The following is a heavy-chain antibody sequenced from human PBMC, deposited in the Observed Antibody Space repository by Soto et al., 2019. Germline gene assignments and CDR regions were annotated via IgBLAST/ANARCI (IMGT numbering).Heavy chain of an antibody. CDR1: GFSLNNAAMG. D-gene: IGHD4-4*01. Sequence: SGPTLVNPTETLTLTCTVSGFSLNNAAMGVSWIRQPPGKALEWLAHIFSSDKKTYSTSLKRRLTISKDTSKSQVVLTMTNMEPVDTGKYFCARINSPTHYFYYGMDVWGLGTTVTVSS. CDR2: IFSSDKK. CDR3: ARINSPTHYFYYGMDV. V-gene: IGHV2-26*01. J-gene: IGHJ6*02.